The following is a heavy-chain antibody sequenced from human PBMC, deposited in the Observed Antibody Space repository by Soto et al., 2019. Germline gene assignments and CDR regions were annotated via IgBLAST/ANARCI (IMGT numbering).Heavy chain of an antibody. CDR3: ARGIGITGTTLHFDI. V-gene: IGHV3-23*01. CDR1: GFTFSSYA. J-gene: IGHJ3*02. Sequence: GGSLRLSCAASGFTFSSYAMTWVRQAPGKGLDWVSAISGGGGGAYYAESVKGRFTLSRDKSKNTLYLQMNSLRAEDRATYYCARGIGITGTTLHFDIWGQGTMVTVSS. D-gene: IGHD1-20*01. CDR2: ISGGGGGA.